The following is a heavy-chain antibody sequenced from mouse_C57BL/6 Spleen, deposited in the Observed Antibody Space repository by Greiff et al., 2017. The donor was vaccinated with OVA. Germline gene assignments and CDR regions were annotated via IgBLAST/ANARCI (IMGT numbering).Heavy chain of an antibody. D-gene: IGHD2-4*01. J-gene: IGHJ4*01. CDR1: GYTFTDYY. CDR2: INPNNGGT. CDR3: ARSSFYYDYEDAMDY. V-gene: IGHV1-26*01. Sequence: ELQLQQSGPELVKPGASVKISCKASGYTFTDYYMNWVKQSHGKSLEWIGDINPNNGGTSYNQKFKGKATLTVDKSSSTAYMELRSLTSEDSAVYYCARSSFYYDYEDAMDYWGQGTSVTVSS.